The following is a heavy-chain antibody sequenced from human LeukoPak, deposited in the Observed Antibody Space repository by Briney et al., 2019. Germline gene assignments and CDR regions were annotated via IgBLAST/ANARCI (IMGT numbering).Heavy chain of an antibody. Sequence: GGSLRLSCAASGFTFSIYSINWVRQAPGKGLEWVSAISSSSSYTYYTDSVKGRFTISRDNAKNSLYLQMNSLSAEDTAVYYCARYYGSGSYWGYWGQGTLVTVSS. D-gene: IGHD3-10*01. V-gene: IGHV3-21*01. CDR1: GFTFSIYS. J-gene: IGHJ4*02. CDR2: ISSSSSYT. CDR3: ARYYGSGSYWGY.